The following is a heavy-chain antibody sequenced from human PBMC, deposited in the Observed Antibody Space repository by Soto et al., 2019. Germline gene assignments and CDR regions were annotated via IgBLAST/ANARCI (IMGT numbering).Heavy chain of an antibody. CDR1: GFTFSTYY. Sequence: LRLSCAASGFTFSTYYMTWVRQAPGKGLEWVASIKNDGSEQYYVDSVKGRFTISRDNAKNSLYLQMNSLRAGDTALYYCSRENWFQDYWGQGXRVTVSS. CDR2: IKNDGSEQ. D-gene: IGHD3-10*01. CDR3: SRENWFQDY. J-gene: IGHJ4*02. V-gene: IGHV3-7*03.